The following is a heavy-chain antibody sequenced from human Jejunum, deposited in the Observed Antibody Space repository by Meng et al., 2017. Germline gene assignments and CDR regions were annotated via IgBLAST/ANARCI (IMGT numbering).Heavy chain of an antibody. CDR1: GASISSGYW. J-gene: IGHJ4*02. CDR2: IHHGGDT. Sequence: QGQLMESGPGLVEPSGTLSITAAVSGASISSGYWWSWVRQPQGKGLEWIGEIHHGGDTNYNPSLKSRVTISVDKSNNQYSLRLTSVTAADTAMYYCARNGAYSADHWGQGTLVTVSS. D-gene: IGHD2-15*01. V-gene: IGHV4-4*02. CDR3: ARNGAYSADH.